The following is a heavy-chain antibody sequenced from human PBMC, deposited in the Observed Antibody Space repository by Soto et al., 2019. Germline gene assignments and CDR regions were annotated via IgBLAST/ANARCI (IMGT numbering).Heavy chain of an antibody. V-gene: IGHV1-3*01. Sequence: VQLVQSGAEVKKPGASVKVSCKASGYTFSNYAMYWVRQAPGQRLEWMGWINAGSGNTKSSQKFQGRVTITRDTSANTAYMELSSLRSEDTAVYYCARGGSSSWTSLDYWGQGTLVTVSS. J-gene: IGHJ4*02. CDR2: INAGSGNT. CDR3: ARGGSSSWTSLDY. CDR1: GYTFSNYA. D-gene: IGHD6-13*01.